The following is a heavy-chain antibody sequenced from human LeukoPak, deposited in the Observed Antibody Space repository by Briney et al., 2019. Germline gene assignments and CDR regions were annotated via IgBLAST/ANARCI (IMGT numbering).Heavy chain of an antibody. D-gene: IGHD6-13*01. CDR3: AKDVGSSWSYYFDY. CDR2: ISGSGGST. CDR1: GGSISSSSYY. V-gene: IGHV3-23*01. J-gene: IGHJ4*02. Sequence: ETLSLTCTVSGGSISSSSYYWGWVRQAPGKGLEWVSAISGSGGSTYYADSVKGRFTISRDNSKNTLYLQMNSLRAEDTAVYYCAKDVGSSWSYYFDYWGQGTLVTVSS.